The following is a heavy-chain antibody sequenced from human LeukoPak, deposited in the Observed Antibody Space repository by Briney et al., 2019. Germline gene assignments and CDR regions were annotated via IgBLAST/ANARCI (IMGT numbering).Heavy chain of an antibody. D-gene: IGHD3-10*01. J-gene: IGHJ4*02. CDR3: VNTHGSVSNNN. V-gene: IGHV3-64D*06. CDR2: ISTHSGST. Sequence: GGSLRLSCSASGYTFSRYSMHWVRQAPGQGLDYVSAISTHSGSTYYADTVKGRFTISRETSMSTLYLQMSSLRSDDTAVYYCVNTHGSVSNNNWGQGTLVTVSS. CDR1: GYTFSRYS.